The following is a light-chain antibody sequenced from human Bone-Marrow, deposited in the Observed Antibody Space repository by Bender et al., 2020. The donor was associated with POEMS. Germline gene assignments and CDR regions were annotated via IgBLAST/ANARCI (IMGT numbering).Light chain of an antibody. Sequence: QSALTQPPSASGSPGQEVTISCTGTYGDIGAYDSVSWYQQHPGKAPKLMIYDVTRRPSGVPARFSGSKSGTSASLAISDIQSEDEGDYYCSSWDDSLSGWVFGGGTKLTVL. V-gene: IGLV2-8*01. J-gene: IGLJ3*02. CDR3: SSWDDSLSGWV. CDR2: DVT. CDR1: YGDIGAYDS.